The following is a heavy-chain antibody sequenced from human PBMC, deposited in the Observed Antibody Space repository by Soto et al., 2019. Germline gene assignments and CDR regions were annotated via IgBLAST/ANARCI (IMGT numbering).Heavy chain of an antibody. V-gene: IGHV3-30-3*01. Sequence: GSLRLVCGASGFTFRSYAMHLVRQAPGKGLGGVAVISYDGSNKYYADSVKGRFTISRDNSKNTLYLQMNSLRAEDTAVYYCARDRLEEGSSGWYWRSYYSGMDVWGQGTTVTVSS. CDR2: ISYDGSNK. D-gene: IGHD6-19*01. CDR3: ARDRLEEGSSGWYWRSYYSGMDV. J-gene: IGHJ6*02. CDR1: GFTFRSYA.